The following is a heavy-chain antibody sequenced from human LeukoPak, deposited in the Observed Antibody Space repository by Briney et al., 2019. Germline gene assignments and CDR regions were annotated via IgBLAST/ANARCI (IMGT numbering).Heavy chain of an antibody. V-gene: IGHV4-61*09. CDR2: IYTSGST. D-gene: IGHD3-3*01. CDR3: ARRASIFGVVIYYFDY. CDR1: GGSISGGSYY. Sequence: SSQNLSLTCTVSGGSISGGSYYWSWIRQPAGKGLEWIGHIYTSGSTNYNPSLKSRVTISVDTSKNQFSLKLSSVTAADTAVYYCARRASIFGVVIYYFDYWGQGTLVTVSS. J-gene: IGHJ4*02.